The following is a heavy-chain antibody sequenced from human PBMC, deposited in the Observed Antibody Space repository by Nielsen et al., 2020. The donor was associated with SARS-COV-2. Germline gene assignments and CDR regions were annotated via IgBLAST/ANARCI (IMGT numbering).Heavy chain of an antibody. CDR1: GDSVSNNSVA. Sequence: SETLSLTCVISGDSVSNNSVAWNWIRQSPSRGLEWLGRIYYRSKWFYEYATSVRSRITIDPDTSKNHFSLHLNSVTSEDTAMYYCTRDPGYYHGMDVWGQGTTVTVSS. V-gene: IGHV6-1*01. CDR3: TRDPGYYHGMDV. CDR2: IYYRSKWFY. J-gene: IGHJ6*02.